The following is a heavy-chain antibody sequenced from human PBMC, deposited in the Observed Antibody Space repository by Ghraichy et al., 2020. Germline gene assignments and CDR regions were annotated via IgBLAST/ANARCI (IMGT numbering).Heavy chain of an antibody. D-gene: IGHD3-22*01. CDR2: IIPIFGTA. V-gene: IGHV1-69*13. Sequence: SVKVSCKASGGTFSSYAISWVRQAPGPGLEWMGGIIPIFGTANYAQKFQGRVTITADESTSTAYMELSSLRSEDTAVYYCARVVYYDSSGYNFDYWGQGTLVTVSS. CDR3: ARVVYYDSSGYNFDY. J-gene: IGHJ4*02. CDR1: GGTFSSYA.